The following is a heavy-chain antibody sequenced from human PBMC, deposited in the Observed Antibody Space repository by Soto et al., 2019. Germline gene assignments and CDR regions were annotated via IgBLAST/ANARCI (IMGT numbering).Heavy chain of an antibody. CDR2: IYYSGST. Sequence: SETLSLTCTVSGGSISSYYWSWIRQPPGKGLEWIGYIYYSGSTNYNPSLKSRVTISVDTSKNQFSLKLSSVTAADTAVYYCAREGMGSDYWGQGTLVTVSS. D-gene: IGHD6-13*01. V-gene: IGHV4-59*01. CDR3: AREGMGSDY. CDR1: GGSISSYY. J-gene: IGHJ4*02.